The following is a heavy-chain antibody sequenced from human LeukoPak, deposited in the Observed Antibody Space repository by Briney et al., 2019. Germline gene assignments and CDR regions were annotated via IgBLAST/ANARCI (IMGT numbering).Heavy chain of an antibody. CDR3: VRGERCGGDCSSRQQ. CDR1: GGPLTISY. CDR2: IYYTGVT. V-gene: IGHV4-59*13. Sequence: RPSETLSLTCTVSGGPLTISYWSWIRQPPGRGLEWVGYIYYTGVTNCHPSLAGRVSMSLDMSKNLISLNLDSVTAAYTAVYYCVRGERCGGDCSSRQQWGQGTLVTVSS. D-gene: IGHD2-21*02. J-gene: IGHJ1*01.